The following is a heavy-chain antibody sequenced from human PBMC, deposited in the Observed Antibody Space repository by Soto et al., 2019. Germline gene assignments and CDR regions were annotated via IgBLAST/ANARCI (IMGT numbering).Heavy chain of an antibody. D-gene: IGHD6-13*01. CDR2: ISYSGST. V-gene: IGHV4-59*01. CDR3: ARVTSWQLPFDY. Sequence: QVQLQESGPGLVKPSETLSLTCTVSSDSISSYYWSWIRQPPGKRLEWIGYISYSGSTDYNPSLKSRVTLSGDTSKNQFSLKVSSVTAADTAVYYCARVTSWQLPFDYWGQGTLVTVSS. CDR1: SDSISSYY. J-gene: IGHJ4*02.